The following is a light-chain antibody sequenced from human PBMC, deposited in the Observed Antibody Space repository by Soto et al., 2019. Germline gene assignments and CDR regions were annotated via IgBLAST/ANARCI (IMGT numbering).Light chain of an antibody. CDR1: QSISRW. CDR3: QQYNSYQS. V-gene: IGKV1-5*01. Sequence: DIQMTQSPSALSASVGDRVTITCRASQSISRWLAWYQQKPRKAPKLLIYDAATLESGVPSRFSGSGSGTEFPLTISSLHPDDFVTYYCQQYNSYQSLDQGTKVEIK. CDR2: DAA. J-gene: IGKJ1*01.